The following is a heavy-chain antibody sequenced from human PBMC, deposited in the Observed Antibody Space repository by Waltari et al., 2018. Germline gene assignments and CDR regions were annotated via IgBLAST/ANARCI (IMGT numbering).Heavy chain of an antibody. J-gene: IGHJ4*02. CDR2: ISYDGSNK. D-gene: IGHD3-3*01. V-gene: IGHV3-30*01. Sequence: WVRQAPGKGLEWVAVISYDGSNKYYADSVKGRFTISRDNSKNTLYLQMNSLRAEDTAVYYCAREGKKIIYDFWSGYYPLDYWGQGTLVTVSS. CDR3: AREGKKIIYDFWSGYYPLDY.